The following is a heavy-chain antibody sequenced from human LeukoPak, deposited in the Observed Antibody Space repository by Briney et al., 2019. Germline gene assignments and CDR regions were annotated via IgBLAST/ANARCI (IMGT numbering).Heavy chain of an antibody. CDR1: GGSITSSGYY. V-gene: IGHV4-39*01. D-gene: IGHD3-10*01. Sequence: PSETLSLTCTVSGGSITSSGYYWGWIRQPPGKGLEWIGSIYYSGSTYYNPSLKSRVTMSVDTSKNQFSLKLSSVTAADTAVYYCARHRYYYGLGRVGWFGPWGQGTLVTVSS. CDR2: IYYSGST. J-gene: IGHJ5*02. CDR3: ARHRYYYGLGRVGWFGP.